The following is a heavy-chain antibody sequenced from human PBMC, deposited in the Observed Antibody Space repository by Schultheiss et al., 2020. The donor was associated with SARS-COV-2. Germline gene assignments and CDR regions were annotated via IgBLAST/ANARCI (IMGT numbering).Heavy chain of an antibody. Sequence: GGSLRLSCAASGFTVSSNYMSWVRQAPGKGLEWVSAISGSGGSTYYADSVKGRFTISRDNSKNTLYLQMNSLRAEDTAVYYCTTQQLVFDYWGQGTLVTVSS. V-gene: IGHV3-23*01. CDR2: ISGSGGST. D-gene: IGHD6-13*01. CDR1: GFTVSSNY. J-gene: IGHJ4*02. CDR3: TTQQLVFDY.